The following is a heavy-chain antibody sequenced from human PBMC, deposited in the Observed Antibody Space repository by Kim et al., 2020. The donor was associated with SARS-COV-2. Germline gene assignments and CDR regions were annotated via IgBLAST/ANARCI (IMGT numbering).Heavy chain of an antibody. CDR2: IYYSGST. CDR3: ASVDTAMVFDY. J-gene: IGHJ4*02. CDR1: GGSISSYY. V-gene: IGHV4-59*13. D-gene: IGHD5-18*01. Sequence: SETLSLTCTVSGGSISSYYWSWIRQPPGKGLEWIGYIYYSGSTNYNPSLKSRVTISVDTSKNQFSLKLSSVTAADTAMYYCASVDTAMVFDYWGQGTLVTVSS.